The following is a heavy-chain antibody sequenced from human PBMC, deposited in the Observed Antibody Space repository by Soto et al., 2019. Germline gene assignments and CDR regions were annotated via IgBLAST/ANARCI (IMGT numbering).Heavy chain of an antibody. V-gene: IGHV3-30*18. CDR3: AKGRCSGGACSYTFDV. CDR2: ISYDGSNK. CDR1: GFTFSSYG. D-gene: IGHD2-15*01. Sequence: GGSLRLSCAASGFTFSSYGMHWVRQAPGKGLEWVAVISYDGSNKYYADSVKGRFTISRDNSMNTLYLQMNSLRAEDTAAYYCAKGRCSGGACSYTFDVWGQGTMVTVSS. J-gene: IGHJ3*01.